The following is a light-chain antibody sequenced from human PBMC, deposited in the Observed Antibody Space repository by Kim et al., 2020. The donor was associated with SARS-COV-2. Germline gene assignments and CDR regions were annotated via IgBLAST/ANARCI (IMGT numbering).Light chain of an antibody. CDR2: GRN. J-gene: IGLJ2*01. Sequence: SSELPQDPAVSVALGQTVTITCQGDSLRSQCANWYQQSPGQSPVLVLYGRNSRPSGIPDRFSGSRSGDTASLTITGAQAEDAADYYCTSRDRSGYHVVFG. CDR3: TSRDRSGYHVV. V-gene: IGLV3-19*01. CDR1: SLRSQC.